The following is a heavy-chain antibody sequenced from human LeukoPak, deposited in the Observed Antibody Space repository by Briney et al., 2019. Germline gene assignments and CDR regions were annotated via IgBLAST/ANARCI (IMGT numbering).Heavy chain of an antibody. CDR3: ARAGYCSSTSCLDAFDI. CDR1: GGSISSGGYS. J-gene: IGHJ3*02. CDR2: ICHSGST. V-gene: IGHV4-30-2*01. Sequence: SETLSLTCAVSGGSISSGGYSWSWIRQPPGKGLEWIGYICHSGSTYYNPSLKSRVTISVDRSKNQFSLKLSSVTAADTAVYYCARAGYCSSTSCLDAFDIWGQGTMVTVSS. D-gene: IGHD2-2*01.